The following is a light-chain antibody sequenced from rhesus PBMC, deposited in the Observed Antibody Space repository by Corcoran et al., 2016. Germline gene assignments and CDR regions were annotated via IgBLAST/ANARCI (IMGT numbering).Light chain of an antibody. Sequence: EIVMTQSPATLSLSPGETATHSCRASERVGSYLAWYQQKPGQAPKLLVNSAYFRATGNPDRVSGSGFRTEFPLTISSLEPEDVEVYHCRQYNDLRTFVQGTKVEIK. V-gene: IGKV3-40*03. CDR1: ERVGSY. CDR2: SAY. CDR3: RQYNDLRT. J-gene: IGKJ1*01.